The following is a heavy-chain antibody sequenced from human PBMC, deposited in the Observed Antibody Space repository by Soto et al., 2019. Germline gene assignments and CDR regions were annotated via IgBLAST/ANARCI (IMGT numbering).Heavy chain of an antibody. D-gene: IGHD5-12*01. J-gene: IGHJ6*02. CDR3: ARDRPALSRLRKHYYYYGMDV. CDR2: TRNKANSYTT. CDR1: GFTFSDHY. Sequence: GGSLRLSCAASGFTFSDHYMDWVRQAPGKGLEWVGRTRNKANSYTTEYAASVKGRFTISRDDSKNSLYLQMNSLKTEDTAVYYCARDRPALSRLRKHYYYYGMDVWGQGTTVTVSS. V-gene: IGHV3-72*01.